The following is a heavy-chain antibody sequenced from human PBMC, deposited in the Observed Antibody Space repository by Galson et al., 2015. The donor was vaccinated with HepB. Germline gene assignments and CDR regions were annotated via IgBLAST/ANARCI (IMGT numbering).Heavy chain of an antibody. J-gene: IGHJ3*02. D-gene: IGHD2-2*01. CDR2: ISAYNGNT. V-gene: IGHV1-18*01. CDR3: AREGPNRYCSSTSCYGPDAFDI. CDR1: GYTFTSYG. Sequence: SVKVSCKASGYTFTSYGISWVRQAPGQGLEWMGWISAYNGNTNYAQKLQGRVTMTTDTSTSTAYMELRSLRSDDTAVYYCAREGPNRYCSSTSCYGPDAFDIWGQGTMVTVSS.